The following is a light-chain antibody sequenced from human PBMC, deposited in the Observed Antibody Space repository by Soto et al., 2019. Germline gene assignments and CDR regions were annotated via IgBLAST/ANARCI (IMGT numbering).Light chain of an antibody. Sequence: ILLTQSPATLSVSPWERATLSCRASQSVSSSYLAWYQQKPGQAPRLLIYGASSRATGIPDRFSGSGSGTDFTLTISRLEPEDFAVYYCQQYGSSLITFGQGTRLEIK. CDR1: QSVSSSY. CDR2: GAS. J-gene: IGKJ5*01. CDR3: QQYGSSLIT. V-gene: IGKV3-20*01.